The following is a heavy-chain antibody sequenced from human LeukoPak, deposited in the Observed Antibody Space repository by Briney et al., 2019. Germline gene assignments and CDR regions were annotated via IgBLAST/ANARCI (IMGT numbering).Heavy chain of an antibody. CDR1: GYTFTGYY. V-gene: IGHV1-2*02. CDR2: INPNSGGT. Sequence: ASVKVSCKASGYTFTGYYMHWVRQAPGQGLEWMGWINPNSGGTNYARKFQGRVTMTRDTSISTAYMELSRLRSDDTAVYYCANELRGYSYGYGEPFDYWGQGTLVTVSS. J-gene: IGHJ4*02. CDR3: ANELRGYSYGYGEPFDY. D-gene: IGHD5-18*01.